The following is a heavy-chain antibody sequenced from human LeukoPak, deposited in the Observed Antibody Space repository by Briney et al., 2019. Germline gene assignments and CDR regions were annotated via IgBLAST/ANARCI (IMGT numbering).Heavy chain of an antibody. D-gene: IGHD2-2*01. CDR1: GFTVSSNY. Sequence: GGSLRLSCAASGFTVSSNYMNWVRQAPGKGLEWVSVIYSGGNTYYADSVKGRFTISRDNSKNTLYLQMNSLRADDTAVYYCARDLRRDCSTTTCYAFDHWGQGTLVTVSS. CDR2: IYSGGNT. V-gene: IGHV3-53*01. J-gene: IGHJ4*02. CDR3: ARDLRRDCSTTTCYAFDH.